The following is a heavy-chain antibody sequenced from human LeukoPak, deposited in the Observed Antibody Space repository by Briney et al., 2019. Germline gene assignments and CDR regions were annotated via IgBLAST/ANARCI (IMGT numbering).Heavy chain of an antibody. D-gene: IGHD6-13*01. CDR1: GFTVSSNY. CDR3: ARDQESSSWLGILDY. V-gene: IGHV3-53*01. J-gene: IGHJ4*02. Sequence: PGGSLRLSCAASGFTVSSNYMSWVRQAPGKGLEWVSVIYSGGSTYYADSVKGRFTISRDNSKNTLYLQMNSLRAEDTAVYYCARDQESSSWLGILDYWGQGTLVTVSS. CDR2: IYSGGST.